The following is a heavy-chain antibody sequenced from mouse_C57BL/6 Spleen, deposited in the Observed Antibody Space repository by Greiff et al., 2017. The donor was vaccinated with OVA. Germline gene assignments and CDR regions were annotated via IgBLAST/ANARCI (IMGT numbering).Heavy chain of an antibody. D-gene: IGHD1-2*01. CDR1: GYTFTSYW. V-gene: IGHV1-61*01. J-gene: IGHJ2*01. CDR2: IYPSDSET. CDR3: AIITTVGY. Sequence: QVQLQQPGAELVRPGSSVKLSCKASGYTFTSYWMDWVKQRPGQGLEWIGNIYPSDSETHYNQKFKDKATLTVDKSSSTAYMQLSSLTAEDAAVYDCAIITTVGYWGQGTTLTVSS.